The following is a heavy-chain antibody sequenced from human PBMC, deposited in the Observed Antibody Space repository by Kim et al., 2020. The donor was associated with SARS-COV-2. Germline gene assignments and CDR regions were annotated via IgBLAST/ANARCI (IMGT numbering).Heavy chain of an antibody. V-gene: IGHV4-34*01. D-gene: IGHD2-2*01. CDR3: ARGRRGPIVVVPAASKWNWFDP. Sequence: SETLSLTCAVYGGSFSGYYWSWIRQPPGKGLEWIGEINHSGSTNYNPSLKSRVTISVDTSKNQFSLKLSSVTAADTAVYYCARGRRGPIVVVPAASKWNWFDPWGQGTLVTVSS. CDR1: GGSFSGYY. J-gene: IGHJ5*02. CDR2: INHSGST.